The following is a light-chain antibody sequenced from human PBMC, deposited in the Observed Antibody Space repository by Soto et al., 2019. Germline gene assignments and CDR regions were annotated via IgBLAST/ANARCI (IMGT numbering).Light chain of an antibody. CDR1: QAISTY. CDR2: GAS. J-gene: IGKJ5*01. CDR3: QQSHTTPTT. V-gene: IGKV1-39*01. Sequence: DIQMTQSPSSLSASVGDRVTITCRTGQAISTYLNWYQHKPGTAPRLLVYGASRLQSGVPSRFSGSGSGTHFTLTISALQPEDFATYYCQQSHTTPTTFGQGTRVDIE.